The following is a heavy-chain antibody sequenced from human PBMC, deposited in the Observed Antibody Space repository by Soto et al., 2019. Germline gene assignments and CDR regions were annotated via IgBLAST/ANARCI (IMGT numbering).Heavy chain of an antibody. CDR2: ISGSGGST. V-gene: IGHV3-23*01. D-gene: IGHD3-22*01. CDR1: GFTFSSYA. Sequence: GGSLRLSCAASGFTFSSYAMSWVRQAPGKGLEWVSAISGSGGSTYYADSVKGRFTISRDNSKNTLYLQMNSLRAEDTAVYYCAKEAGDYYDSSGYYGHDAFDIWGQGTMVTVSS. CDR3: AKEAGDYYDSSGYYGHDAFDI. J-gene: IGHJ3*02.